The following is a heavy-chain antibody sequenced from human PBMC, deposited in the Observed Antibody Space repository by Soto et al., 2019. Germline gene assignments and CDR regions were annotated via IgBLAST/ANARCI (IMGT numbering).Heavy chain of an antibody. J-gene: IGHJ4*02. V-gene: IGHV3-23*01. CDR3: AKVYSSGSYFPDY. D-gene: IGHD3-22*01. CDR2: ISAGGASA. CDR1: GFTFSNFA. Sequence: PGGSLRLSCAASGFTFSNFAMSWVRQAPGKGLEWVSAISAGGASAYYADSVKGRFTISRDNSKNTLYLQMNSLRAEDTAVYYCAKVYSSGSYFPDYWGQGTLVTVSS.